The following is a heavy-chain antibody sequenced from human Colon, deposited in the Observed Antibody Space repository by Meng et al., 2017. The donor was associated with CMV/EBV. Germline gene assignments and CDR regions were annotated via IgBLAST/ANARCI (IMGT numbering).Heavy chain of an antibody. CDR1: GFKFSTYG. J-gene: IGHJ6*02. CDR3: ARDRGRHYYDSSGPYGMDV. CDR2: ISYDESNE. V-gene: IGHV3-30*12. Sequence: GESLKISCAASGFKFSTYGMHWVRQAPGKGLEWVASISYDESNEYYADSVKGRFTISRDNAKNSLYLQMNSLRAEDTAVYYCARDRGRHYYDSSGPYGMDVWGQGTTVTVSS. D-gene: IGHD3-22*01.